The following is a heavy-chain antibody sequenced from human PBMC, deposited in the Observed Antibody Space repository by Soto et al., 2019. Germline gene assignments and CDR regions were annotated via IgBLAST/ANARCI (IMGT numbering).Heavy chain of an antibody. CDR2: ISPDNGNT. V-gene: IGHV1-18*01. J-gene: IGHJ6*02. Sequence: QVQLVQSGGEVKKPGASVKVSCKASGYTFTIYGINWVRQAPGQGLEWMGWISPDNGNTNYAQKLPGRVTMTTDTSTSTAYMELRSLRSDDTAVYYCARALGYSGYAGMDVWGQGTTVTGSS. CDR1: GYTFTIYG. D-gene: IGHD5-12*01. CDR3: ARALGYSGYAGMDV.